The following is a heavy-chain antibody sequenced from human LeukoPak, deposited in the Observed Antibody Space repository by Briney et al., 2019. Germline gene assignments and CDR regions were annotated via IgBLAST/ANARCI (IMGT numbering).Heavy chain of an antibody. J-gene: IGHJ4*02. CDR3: ARAYYYDSSGYYPY. CDR1: GGTFSSYA. D-gene: IGHD3-22*01. CDR2: INPNSGGT. Sequence: ASVKVSCKASGGTFSSYAISWVRQATGQGLEWMGWINPNSGGTNYAQKFQGRVTMTRDTSISTAYMELSRLRSDDTAVYYCARAYYYDSSGYYPYWGQGTLVTVSS. V-gene: IGHV1-2*02.